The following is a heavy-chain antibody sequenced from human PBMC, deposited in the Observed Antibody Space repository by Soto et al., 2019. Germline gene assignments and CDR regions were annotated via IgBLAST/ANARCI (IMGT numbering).Heavy chain of an antibody. V-gene: IGHV1-69*12. CDR3: ARPTRYYYDSSGQSAWFDP. Sequence: QVQLVQSGAEVKKPGSSVKVSCKASGGTFSSYAISWVRQAPGQGLEWMGGIIPIFGTANYAQKFQGRVTITADDXXSXAXMERSSLRSEDTAVYYCARPTRYYYDSSGQSAWFDPWGQGTLVTVSS. J-gene: IGHJ5*02. CDR2: IIPIFGTA. D-gene: IGHD3-22*01. CDR1: GGTFSSYA.